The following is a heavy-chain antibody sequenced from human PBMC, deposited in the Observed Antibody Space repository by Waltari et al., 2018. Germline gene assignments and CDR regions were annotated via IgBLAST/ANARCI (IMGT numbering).Heavy chain of an antibody. V-gene: IGHV3-30*18. CDR3: TKEASSGTKYSFDY. J-gene: IGHJ4*02. CDR1: GFHFGNYG. D-gene: IGHD1-1*01. CDR2: VSRDGGTT. Sequence: QVQLGEAGGGVVQAGRSRRLHCAGSGFHFGNYGMHWARQAPGKGLDWVAVVSRDGGTTYYADSFKGRFTISRDNSKNTLYLQMNSLSAEDTAVYYCTKEASSGTKYSFDYWGQGTLVTVSA.